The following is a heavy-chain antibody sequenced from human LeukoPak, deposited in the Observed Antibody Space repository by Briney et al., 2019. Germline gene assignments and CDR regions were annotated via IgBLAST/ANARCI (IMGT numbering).Heavy chain of an antibody. Sequence: GGSLRLSCAASGFTFSSYAMSWVRQAPGKGLEWVSAISGSGGSTYYADSVKGRFAISRDNSKNTLYLQMNSLRAEDTAVYYCAKDYSSSWAHFDYWGQGTLVTVSS. V-gene: IGHV3-23*01. CDR1: GFTFSSYA. CDR2: ISGSGGST. J-gene: IGHJ4*02. CDR3: AKDYSSSWAHFDY. D-gene: IGHD6-13*01.